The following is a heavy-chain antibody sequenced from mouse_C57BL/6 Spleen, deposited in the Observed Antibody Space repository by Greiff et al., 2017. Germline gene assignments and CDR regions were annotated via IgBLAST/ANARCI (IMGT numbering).Heavy chain of an antibody. D-gene: IGHD2-4*01. CDR3: ARDDYDAGYYFDY. Sequence: QVQLQQSGAELARPGASVKLSCKASGYTFTSYGISWVKQRTGQGLEWIGEIYPRSGNTYYNEKFKGKATLTADKSSSTAYMELRSLTSEDSAVYFCARDDYDAGYYFDYWGQGTTRTVSS. CDR2: IYPRSGNT. CDR1: GYTFTSYG. J-gene: IGHJ2*01. V-gene: IGHV1-81*01.